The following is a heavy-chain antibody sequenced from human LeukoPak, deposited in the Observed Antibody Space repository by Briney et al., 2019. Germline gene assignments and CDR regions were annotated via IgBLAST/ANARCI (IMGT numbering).Heavy chain of an antibody. V-gene: IGHV4-34*01. J-gene: IGHJ4*02. CDR3: ASGYSSSWHNY. CDR2: INHSGST. D-gene: IGHD6-13*01. Sequence: SETLSLTCAVYGGSFSGYYWSWIRQPPGKGLEWIGEINHSGSTNYNPSLKSRVTISVDKSKNQFSLKLSSVTAADTAVYYCASGYSSSWHNYWGQGTLVTVSS. CDR1: GGSFSGYY.